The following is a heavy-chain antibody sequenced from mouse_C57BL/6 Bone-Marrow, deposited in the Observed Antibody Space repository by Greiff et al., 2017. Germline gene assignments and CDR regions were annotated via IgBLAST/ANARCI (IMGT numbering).Heavy chain of an antibody. Sequence: QVQLQQPGAELVKPGASVKLSCKASGYTFTSYWMHWVKQRPGQGLEWIGMIHPNSGSTSYNEKFKSKATLTVDKSSSTAYMQLSSLTSEDSAVYYCASEGFYYSYYYAMDYWGQGTSVTVSS. CDR1: GYTFTSYW. CDR2: IHPNSGST. CDR3: ASEGFYYSYYYAMDY. D-gene: IGHD2-1*01. V-gene: IGHV1-64*01. J-gene: IGHJ4*01.